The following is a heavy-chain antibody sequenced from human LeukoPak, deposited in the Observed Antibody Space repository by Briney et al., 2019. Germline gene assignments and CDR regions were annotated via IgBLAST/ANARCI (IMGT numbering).Heavy chain of an antibody. J-gene: IGHJ6*02. Sequence: GGSLRLSCAASGFTFSSYAMHWVRQAPGKGLEWVAVISYDGSNKYYADSVKGRFTISRDNAKNSLYLQMNSLRAEDTAVYYCARETTYYYGSGSYYGMDVWGQGTTVTVSS. CDR2: ISYDGSNK. CDR3: ARETTYYYGSGSYYGMDV. V-gene: IGHV3-30-3*01. D-gene: IGHD3-10*01. CDR1: GFTFSSYA.